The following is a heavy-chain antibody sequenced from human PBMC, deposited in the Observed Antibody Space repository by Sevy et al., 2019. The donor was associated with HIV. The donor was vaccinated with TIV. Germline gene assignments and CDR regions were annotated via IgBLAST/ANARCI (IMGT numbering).Heavy chain of an antibody. CDR2: ISGSGGST. Sequence: GGSLRLSCAASGFTFSSYAMSWVRQAPGKGLEWVSAISGSGGSTYYADSVKGRFTISRDNSKNTLYLQMNSLRAEDTAVYYCVKGGAYYDSSGYYPDIWGQGTMVTVSS. CDR3: VKGGAYYDSSGYYPDI. V-gene: IGHV3-23*01. CDR1: GFTFSSYA. J-gene: IGHJ3*02. D-gene: IGHD3-22*01.